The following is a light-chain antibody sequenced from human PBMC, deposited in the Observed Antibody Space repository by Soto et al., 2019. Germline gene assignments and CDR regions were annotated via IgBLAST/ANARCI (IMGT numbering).Light chain of an antibody. CDR1: QILSSNY. Sequence: EIVMTQSPCSLSSSLRDRATLSCRASQILSSNYLAWDQQKPGQAPRLLIYAASSSATGIPDRFSGSGSGTDFTLIISRLQPEDFALYYCQQDGGSPITVGQGTRLEIK. CDR2: AAS. CDR3: QQDGGSPIT. J-gene: IGKJ5*01. V-gene: IGKV3-20*01.